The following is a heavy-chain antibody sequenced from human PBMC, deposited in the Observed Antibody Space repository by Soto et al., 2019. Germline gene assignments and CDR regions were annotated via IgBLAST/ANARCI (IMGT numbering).Heavy chain of an antibody. CDR3: AHRLNYYDSSGYWNY. D-gene: IGHD3-22*01. CDR2: IYWDDDK. J-gene: IGHJ4*02. CDR1: GFSLSTSGVG. Sequence: QITLKESGPTLVKPTQTLTLTCTFSGFSLSTSGVGVGWIRQPPGKALEWLALIYWDDDKRYSPSLKSRLTITKDTSKNQVVITMTNMDPVDTATYYCAHRLNYYDSSGYWNYWGQGTLVTVSS. V-gene: IGHV2-5*02.